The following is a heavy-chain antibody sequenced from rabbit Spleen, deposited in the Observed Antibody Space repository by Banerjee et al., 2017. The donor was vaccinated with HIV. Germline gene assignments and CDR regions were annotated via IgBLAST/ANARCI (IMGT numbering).Heavy chain of an antibody. CDR3: ARDTGSSFSSYGMDL. J-gene: IGHJ6*01. Sequence: QSLEESGGDLVKPGASLTLTCTASGVSFSSSSYMCWVRQAPGKGLEWFSCSVGSSSGFTYSATWAKGRFTCSKTSSTTVTLQMTSLTVADTATYFCARDTGSSFSSYGMDLWGQGTLVTVS. CDR1: GVSFSSSSY. CDR2: SVGSSSGFT. D-gene: IGHD8-1*01. V-gene: IGHV1S40*01.